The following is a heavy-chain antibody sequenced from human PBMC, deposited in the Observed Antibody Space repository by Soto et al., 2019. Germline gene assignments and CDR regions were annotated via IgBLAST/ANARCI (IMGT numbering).Heavy chain of an antibody. D-gene: IGHD5-18*01. CDR1: GLTVSSEY. V-gene: IGHV3-23*01. J-gene: IGHJ3*01. Sequence: GGSLRLSCAASGLTVSSEYMSWVRQSPGKGLEWIAGLSRGGGTTYYADSVKGRFTISRDNSKNILDLIMNSLKVEDTALYYCAKDCQDTPDGSAVCGQGTLVPGS. CDR3: AKDCQDTPDGSAV. CDR2: LSRGGGTT.